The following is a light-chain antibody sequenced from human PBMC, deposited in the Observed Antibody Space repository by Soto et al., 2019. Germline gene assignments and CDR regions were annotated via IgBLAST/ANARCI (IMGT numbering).Light chain of an antibody. Sequence: ALTQPASVSGSPGQSITLSCTGTSSDVGSYNLVSWYQQHPGKAPKLMIYEVSKRPSGVSNRFSGSKSGNTASLTISGLQAEDEADYYCCSYAGSSTSYVFGTGTKVTVL. CDR1: SSDVGSYNL. CDR3: CSYAGSSTSYV. CDR2: EVS. V-gene: IGLV2-23*02. J-gene: IGLJ1*01.